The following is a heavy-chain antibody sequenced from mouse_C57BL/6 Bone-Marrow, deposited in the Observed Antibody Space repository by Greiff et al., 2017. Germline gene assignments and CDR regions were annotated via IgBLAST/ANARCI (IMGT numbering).Heavy chain of an antibody. J-gene: IGHJ2*01. V-gene: IGHV1-64*01. Sequence: QVQLQQPGAELVKPGASVKLSCKASGYTFTSYWMHWVKQRPGQGLEWIGMIHPNSGSTNYNEKFKSKATLTVDKSSSTAYMQLSSLTSEDSEVYYCARRGPITTVVAPRAFDYWGQGTTLTVSS. CDR3: ARRGPITTVVAPRAFDY. D-gene: IGHD1-1*01. CDR2: IHPNSGST. CDR1: GYTFTSYW.